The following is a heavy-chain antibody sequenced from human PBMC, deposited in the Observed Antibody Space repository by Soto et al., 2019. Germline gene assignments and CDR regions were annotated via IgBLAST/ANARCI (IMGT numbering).Heavy chain of an antibody. Sequence: QVQLVQSGAEVKKPGASVKVSCKASGYTFTSYGISWVRQAPGQGLEWMGWISAYNGNTNYAQKLQGRVTMTTDTSTSTAYMEQRSLRSDDTAVYYCARAHSSSWSLTDYGMDVWGQGTTVTVSS. CDR1: GYTFTSYG. CDR2: ISAYNGNT. CDR3: ARAHSSSWSLTDYGMDV. V-gene: IGHV1-18*01. D-gene: IGHD6-13*01. J-gene: IGHJ6*02.